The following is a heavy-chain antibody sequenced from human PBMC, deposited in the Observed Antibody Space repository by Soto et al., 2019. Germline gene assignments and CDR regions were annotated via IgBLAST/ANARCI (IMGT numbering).Heavy chain of an antibody. J-gene: IGHJ4*02. V-gene: IGHV4-34*01. CDR1: GGSSSGYY. D-gene: IGHD3-10*01. CDR2: INHSGST. CDR3: ASAARSIIFDY. Sequence: SETLSLTCAVYGGSSSGYYWSWIRQPPGKGLEWIGEINHSGSTNYNPSLKSRVTISVDRSKNQFSLKLSSVTAADTAVYYCASAARSIIFDYWGQGTLVTVSS.